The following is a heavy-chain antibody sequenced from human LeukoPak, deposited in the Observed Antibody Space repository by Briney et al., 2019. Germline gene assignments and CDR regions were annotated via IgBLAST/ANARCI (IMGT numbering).Heavy chain of an antibody. CDR1: GGSISSSNW. CDR3: ARGVGSGGISYYYGMDV. CDR2: IYHSGST. D-gene: IGHD2-15*01. Sequence: SGTLSLTCAVSGGSISSSNWWSWVRQPPGKGLEWIGEIYHSGSTNYNPSLKSRVTISVDTSKNQFSLKLSSVTAADTAVYYCARGVGSGGISYYYGMDVWGQGTTVTVSS. V-gene: IGHV4-4*02. J-gene: IGHJ6*02.